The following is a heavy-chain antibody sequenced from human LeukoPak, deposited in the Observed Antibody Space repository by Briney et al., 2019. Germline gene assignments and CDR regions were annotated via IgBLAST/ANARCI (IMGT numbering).Heavy chain of an antibody. Sequence: GGSLRLSCAASGFTVSSKYMSWVRQAPGKGLEWVAVISYDGSNKYYADSVKGRFTISRDNSKNTLYLQMNSLRAEDTAVYYCAKPYYDSSGYWNYFDYWGQGTLVTVSS. D-gene: IGHD3-22*01. CDR3: AKPYYDSSGYWNYFDY. J-gene: IGHJ4*02. V-gene: IGHV3-30*18. CDR2: ISYDGSNK. CDR1: GFTVSSKY.